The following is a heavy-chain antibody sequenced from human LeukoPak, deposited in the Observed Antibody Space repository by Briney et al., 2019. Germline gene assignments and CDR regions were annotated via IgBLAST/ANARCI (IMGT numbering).Heavy chain of an antibody. V-gene: IGHV3-23*01. Sequence: GGSLRLSCAAFGFTFSSYAMSWVRQAPGKGLEWVSAIIGSGGSTYYADSVKGRFTISRDNSKNPLYLQMNSLRAEDTAVYYCAKDPRYCSGGSCYSNYFDYWGQGTLVTVSS. CDR3: AKDPRYCSGGSCYSNYFDY. CDR2: IIGSGGST. J-gene: IGHJ4*02. CDR1: GFTFSSYA. D-gene: IGHD2-15*01.